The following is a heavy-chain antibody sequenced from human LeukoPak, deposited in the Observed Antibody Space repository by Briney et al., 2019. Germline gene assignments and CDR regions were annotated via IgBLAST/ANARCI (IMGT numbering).Heavy chain of an antibody. Sequence: ASVKVSCKASGYTFTGYYMHWVRQAPGQGLEWMGWINPNSGGTNYAQKFQGRVTMTRDTSTSTVYMELSSLRSEDTAVYYCARDSRSGSSQYFQHWGQGTLVTVSS. CDR2: INPNSGGT. J-gene: IGHJ1*01. V-gene: IGHV1-2*02. CDR3: ARDSRSGSSQYFQH. D-gene: IGHD1-26*01. CDR1: GYTFTGYY.